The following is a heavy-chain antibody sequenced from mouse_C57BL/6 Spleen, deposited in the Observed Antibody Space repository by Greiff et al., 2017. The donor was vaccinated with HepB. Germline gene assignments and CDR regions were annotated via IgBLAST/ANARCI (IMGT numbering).Heavy chain of an antibody. CDR1: GYTFTSYW. J-gene: IGHJ4*01. V-gene: IGHV1-64*01. D-gene: IGHD1-1*01. Sequence: QVQLQQPGAELVKPGASVKLSCKASGYTFTSYWMHWVKQRPGQGLEWIGMIHPNSGSTNYNEKFKSKATLTVDKSSSTAYMQLSSLTSKDSAVYYCARSPFTTVVAEDYWGQGTSVTVSS. CDR3: ARSPFTTVVAEDY. CDR2: IHPNSGST.